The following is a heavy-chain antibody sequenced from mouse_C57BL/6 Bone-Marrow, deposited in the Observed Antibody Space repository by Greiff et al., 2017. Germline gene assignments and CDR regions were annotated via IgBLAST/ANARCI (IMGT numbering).Heavy chain of an antibody. CDR3: TTGLRSYFDY. D-gene: IGHD1-1*01. Sequence: EVQLQQSGAELVRPGASVKLSCTASGFNIKDDYMHWVKQRPEQGLEWIGWIDPENGDTEYASKFQGKATITADTSSNTAYLQLSSLTSEDTAVHYCTTGLRSYFDYWGQGTTLTVSS. V-gene: IGHV14-4*01. CDR2: IDPENGDT. CDR1: GFNIKDDY. J-gene: IGHJ2*01.